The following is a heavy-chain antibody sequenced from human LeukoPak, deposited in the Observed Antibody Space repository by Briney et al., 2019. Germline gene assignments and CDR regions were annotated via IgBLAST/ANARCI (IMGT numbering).Heavy chain of an antibody. J-gene: IGHJ4*02. Sequence: GGSLRLSCAASGFTFSSYAMSWVRQAPGKGLEWVSAISGSGGGTYYADSVKGRFTISRDNSKNTLYLQMNSLRAEDTAIYYCTRVGYIDEGIDYWGQGTLVTVSS. CDR3: TRVGYIDEGIDY. CDR1: GFTFSSYA. CDR2: ISGSGGGT. D-gene: IGHD5-24*01. V-gene: IGHV3-23*01.